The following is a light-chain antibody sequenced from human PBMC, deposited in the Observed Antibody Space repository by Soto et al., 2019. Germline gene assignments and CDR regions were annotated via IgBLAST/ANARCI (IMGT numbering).Light chain of an antibody. Sequence: IQMRQSPSTLSASVGDSVTITCRASQIVTGSLAWFQHKPGKAPKLLIYDDSSLESGVPSRFSGTGSGTTCTLTISRLQPEDFATYYCQHYNTYSWTFGQGTTVETK. CDR1: QIVTGS. J-gene: IGKJ1*01. V-gene: IGKV1-5*01. CDR3: QHYNTYSWT. CDR2: DDS.